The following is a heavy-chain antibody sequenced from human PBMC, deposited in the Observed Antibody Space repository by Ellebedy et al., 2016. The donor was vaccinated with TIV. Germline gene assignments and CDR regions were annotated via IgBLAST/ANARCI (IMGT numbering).Heavy chain of an antibody. CDR3: TVVAGDY. Sequence: GESLKISXAASGVGFTFRSYAMSWVRQAPGKGLEWVSTISCSGGNAYYTDSVKGRFTLTRDNSKNTLYLQMNSLRAEDTAVYYCTVVAGDYWGQGTQVAVSS. CDR2: ISCSGGNA. J-gene: IGHJ4*02. D-gene: IGHD2-15*01. V-gene: IGHV3-23*01. CDR1: GVGFTFRSYA.